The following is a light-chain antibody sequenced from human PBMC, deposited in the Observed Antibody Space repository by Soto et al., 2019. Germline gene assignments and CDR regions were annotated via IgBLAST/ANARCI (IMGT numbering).Light chain of an antibody. CDR3: QHYNSYSEA. J-gene: IGKJ1*01. CDR1: QTFSSW. CDR2: KAS. V-gene: IGKV1-5*03. Sequence: DIQMPQSPSPLLESVGARFTITCRASQTFSSWLAWYQQNPGKAPKLLIYKASTLKSGVPSRFSGSGSGTEFTLTISSLQPDDFATYYCQHYNSYSEAFGHGTKVDLK.